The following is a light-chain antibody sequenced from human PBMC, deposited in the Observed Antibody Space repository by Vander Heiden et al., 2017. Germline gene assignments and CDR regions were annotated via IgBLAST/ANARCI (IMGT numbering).Light chain of an antibody. J-gene: IGLJ1*01. CDR1: TSNIGDNT. Sequence: QSVLTQPPSTSATPGQRVTISCSGDTSNIGDNTVNWYQHVPGTAPKLPIYKNNQRPSGVPDRFSGSKSGTSASLAISGPQSEDEADYYCSAWDDSLNGFVFGSGTAVTVL. CDR3: SAWDDSLNGFV. V-gene: IGLV1-44*01. CDR2: KNN.